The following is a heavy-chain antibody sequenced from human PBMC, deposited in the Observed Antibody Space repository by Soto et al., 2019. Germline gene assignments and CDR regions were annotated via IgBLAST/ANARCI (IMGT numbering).Heavy chain of an antibody. Sequence: TRSVVWGNIISLCCSRISQKTRKGLEWIGYIYYSGSTTYNPSLRSRVTISVDTSKTQFSLKLSSVTAADTAVYYCARGCRTNGVCYPFGFWGQGTLVTGSS. CDR1: WGNIISLC. CDR2: IYYSGST. V-gene: IGHV4-59*11. CDR3: ARGCRTNGVCYPFGF. D-gene: IGHD2-8*01. J-gene: IGHJ4*02.